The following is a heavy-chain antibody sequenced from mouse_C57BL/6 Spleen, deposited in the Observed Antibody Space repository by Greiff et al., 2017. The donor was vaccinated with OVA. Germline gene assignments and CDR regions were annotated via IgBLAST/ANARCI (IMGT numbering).Heavy chain of an antibody. CDR3: ARGGVDDYDDDYAKGY. CDR2: IDPSASAT. D-gene: IGHD2-4*01. Sequence: QVKLQQPGAELVRPGSSVKLSCKASGYTFPSYWMPWVPQRPIQGLEWIGTIDPSASATHYPHTFKDKATLTVDKSYSTAYMQLSSLTSEDSAVYYGARGGVDDYDDDYAKGYWGQGTSVTVSA. V-gene: IGHV1-52*01. J-gene: IGHJ4*01. CDR1: GYTFPSYW.